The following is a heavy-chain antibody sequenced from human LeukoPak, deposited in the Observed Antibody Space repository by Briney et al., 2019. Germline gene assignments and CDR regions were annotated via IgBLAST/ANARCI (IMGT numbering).Heavy chain of an antibody. CDR1: GYSITTGYH. CDR2: IHRSGSA. J-gene: IGHJ4*02. D-gene: IGHD2-21*02. CDR3: AREDELAYCGGDCYFEAFGAFDY. V-gene: IGHV4-38-2*01. Sequence: NPSETLSLTCAVSGYSITTGYHWGWIRQPPGKGLEWIGCIHRSGSAYYSPSLKGRVTISVDTSKNQISLKLIYVTAADTAVYYCAREDELAYCGGDCYFEAFGAFDYWGQGTLVTVSS.